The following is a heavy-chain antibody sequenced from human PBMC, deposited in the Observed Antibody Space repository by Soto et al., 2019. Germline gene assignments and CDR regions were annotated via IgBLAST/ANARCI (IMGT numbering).Heavy chain of an antibody. Sequence: QVHLEESGPGLVKPSGTLSLTCAVSSGSISSSDWWTWVRQPPGKGLEWIGEINHRGTTNYNPSLKSRSIISVDKSQNQFSRRLTSVTAADTAVYYCARENRGTSHPYYYYMDVWGKGATVTVSS. CDR1: SGSISSSDW. CDR3: ARENRGTSHPYYYYMDV. V-gene: IGHV4-4*02. J-gene: IGHJ6*03. D-gene: IGHD1-7*01. CDR2: INHRGTT.